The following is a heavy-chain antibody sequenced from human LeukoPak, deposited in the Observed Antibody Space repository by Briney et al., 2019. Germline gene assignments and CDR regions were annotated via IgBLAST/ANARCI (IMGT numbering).Heavy chain of an antibody. CDR2: IYYSGST. D-gene: IGHD2-8*02. J-gene: IGHJ4*02. V-gene: IGHV4-59*01. CDR3: ARERVDFRELVNYYFDY. CDR1: GGSISSYY. Sequence: SETLSLTCTVSGGSISSYYWSWIRQPPGKGLEWIGYIYYSGSTNYNPSLKSRVTISVDTSKNQFSLKLSSVTAADTAVYYCARERVDFRELVNYYFDYWGQGTLVTVSS.